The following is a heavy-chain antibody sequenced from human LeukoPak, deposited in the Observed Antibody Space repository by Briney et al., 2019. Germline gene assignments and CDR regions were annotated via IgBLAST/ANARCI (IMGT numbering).Heavy chain of an antibody. CDR1: GFTFSSYE. D-gene: IGHD4-23*01. Sequence: GGSLRLSCAASGFTFSSYEMNWVRQAPGKGLEWVSYISSSGSTIYYADSVKGRFTISRDNAKNSLYLQMNSLRAEDTALYYCARDRNGGNTYYFDYWGQGTLVTVSS. CDR2: ISSSGSTI. V-gene: IGHV3-48*03. CDR3: ARDRNGGNTYYFDY. J-gene: IGHJ4*02.